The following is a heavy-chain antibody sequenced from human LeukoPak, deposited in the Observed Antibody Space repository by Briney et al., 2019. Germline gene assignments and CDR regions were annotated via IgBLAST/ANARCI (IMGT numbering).Heavy chain of an antibody. CDR2: IWYDGSNR. D-gene: IGHD3-10*01. CDR1: GFIFSSYG. V-gene: IGHV3-33*01. Sequence: QPGRSLRLSCAASGFIFSSYGIHWVRQAPGKGLEWVAVIWYDGSNRYYADSLKGRLTIFRDNSKNTLYLQMNSLRAEDTAVYYCARDHSGTYDNVLDYWGQGTLVTVSS. CDR3: ARDHSGTYDNVLDY. J-gene: IGHJ4*02.